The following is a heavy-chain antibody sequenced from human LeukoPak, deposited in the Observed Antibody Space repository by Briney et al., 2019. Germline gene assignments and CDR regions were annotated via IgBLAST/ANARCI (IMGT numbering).Heavy chain of an antibody. CDR1: GFTFSSYA. CDR3: ASLVGILTVVNPIDY. D-gene: IGHD4-23*01. Sequence: GRSLRLSCAASGFTFSSYAMHWVRQAPGKGLEWVAVISYDGSNKYYADSVKGRFTISRDNSKNTLYLQMNSLRAEDTAVYYCASLVGILTVVNPIDYWGQGTLVTVSS. J-gene: IGHJ4*02. CDR2: ISYDGSNK. V-gene: IGHV3-30-3*01.